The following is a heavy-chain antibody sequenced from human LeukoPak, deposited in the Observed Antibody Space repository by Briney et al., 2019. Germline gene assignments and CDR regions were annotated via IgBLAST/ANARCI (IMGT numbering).Heavy chain of an antibody. V-gene: IGHV4-39*01. Sequence: SETLSLTCTVSGGSISSSSYYWGWIRQPPGKGLEWIGSIYYSGSTYYNPSLKSRVTISVDTSKNQFSLKLSSVTAADTAVYYCARRRRSYGNFDYWGQGTLVTVSS. J-gene: IGHJ4*02. CDR2: IYYSGST. CDR3: ARRRRSYGNFDY. CDR1: GGSISSSSYY. D-gene: IGHD5-18*01.